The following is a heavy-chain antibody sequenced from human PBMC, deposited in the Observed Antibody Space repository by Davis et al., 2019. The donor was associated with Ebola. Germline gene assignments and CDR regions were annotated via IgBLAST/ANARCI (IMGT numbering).Heavy chain of an antibody. V-gene: IGHV4-39*01. CDR1: GASISSYY. J-gene: IGHJ4*02. CDR3: ARLAAAGTPFDY. Sequence: SETLSLTCSVSGASISSYYWGWIRQPPGQGLEWIGSIYHSDYYSGSTYYNPSLQGRVAISVDTSKNQISLKLHSVTAADTAVYYCARLAAAGTPFDYWGQGTLVTVSS. D-gene: IGHD6-13*01. CDR2: IYHSDYYSGST.